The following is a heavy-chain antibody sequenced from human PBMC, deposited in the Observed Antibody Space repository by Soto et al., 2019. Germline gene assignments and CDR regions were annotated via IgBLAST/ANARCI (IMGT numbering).Heavy chain of an antibody. CDR2: IYYSGST. Sequence: QVQLQESGPGLVKPSQTLSLTCTVSGGSINSGDYYWNWIRQPPGKGLEWIGYIYYSGSTYYNPSLNRPSTISLDTSQNHFSLNLRSVTAADTAVYYCARGRGWLPVHYWGQGSLVSVSS. J-gene: IGHJ4*02. D-gene: IGHD5-12*01. CDR1: GGSINSGDYY. V-gene: IGHV4-30-4*01. CDR3: ARGRGWLPVHY.